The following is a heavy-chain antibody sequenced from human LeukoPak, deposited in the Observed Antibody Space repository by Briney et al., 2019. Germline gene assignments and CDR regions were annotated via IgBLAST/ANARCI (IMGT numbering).Heavy chain of an antibody. D-gene: IGHD5-12*01. CDR1: GGSISSGGYY. Sequence: SETLSLTCTVSGGSISSGGYYWSWIRQLPGKGLEWIGYIHSRGTTCYNPSLKSRVSISGDTSKNQFSLKLTSVTAADTAVYYCARGSPRDGYNYEYWGQGTLITVSS. CDR3: ARGSPRDGYNYEY. V-gene: IGHV4-31*03. CDR2: IHSRGTT. J-gene: IGHJ4*02.